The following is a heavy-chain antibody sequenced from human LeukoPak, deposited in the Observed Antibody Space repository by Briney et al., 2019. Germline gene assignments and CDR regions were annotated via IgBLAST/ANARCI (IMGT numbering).Heavy chain of an antibody. V-gene: IGHV4-61*02. D-gene: IGHD3-3*01. J-gene: IGHJ4*02. CDR3: ARSDFWGGYSHY. CDR1: GGSSSSGSYY. Sequence: SQTLSLTCTVSGGSSSSGSYYWSWIRQPAGKGLEWIGRIYTSGSTNYNPSLKSRVTISVDTSKNQFSLKLSSVTAADTAVYYCARSDFWGGYSHYWGQGTLVTVSS. CDR2: IYTSGST.